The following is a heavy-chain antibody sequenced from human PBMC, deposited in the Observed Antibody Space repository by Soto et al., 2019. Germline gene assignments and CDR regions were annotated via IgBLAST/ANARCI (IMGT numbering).Heavy chain of an antibody. J-gene: IGHJ4*02. D-gene: IGHD1-7*01. CDR1: GGSISSSSYY. V-gene: IGHV4-31*03. CDR3: ARALGLLDY. CDR2: IYYSGST. Sequence: KTSETLSLTCTVSGGSISSSSYYWGWIRQPPGKGLEWIGYIYYSGSTYYNPSLKSRVTISVDTSKNQFSLKLSSVTAADTAVYYCARALGLLDYWGQGTLVTVSS.